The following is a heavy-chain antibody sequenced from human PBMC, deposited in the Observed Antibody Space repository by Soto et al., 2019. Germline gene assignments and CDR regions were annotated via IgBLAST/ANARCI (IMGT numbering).Heavy chain of an antibody. CDR2: ISSTSTYI. CDR3: AKDGATPVAARFLDS. CDR1: GFTFSTST. V-gene: IGHV3-21*01. Sequence: PGGSLRLSCGASGFTFSTSTMIWVRQAPGKGLEWVSLISSTSTYIYYADSVKGRFTSSRDNSKSTLYLQMNSLRPEDTAVYYCAKDGATPVAARFLDSWGQGTPVTVSS. D-gene: IGHD6-19*01. J-gene: IGHJ4*02.